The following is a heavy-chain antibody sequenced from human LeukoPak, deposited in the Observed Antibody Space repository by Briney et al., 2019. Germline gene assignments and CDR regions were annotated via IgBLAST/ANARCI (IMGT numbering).Heavy chain of an antibody. CDR3: ARDVNIAMGES. CDR2: IYTSGST. J-gene: IGHJ5*02. Sequence: SETLSLTCTVSGGSISSGIYYWGWIRQPAGKGLEWIGRIYTSGSTNYNPSLKSRVTISLDTSKNQVSLKLKSVTATDTAVYYCARDVNIAMGESWGQGTLVTVSS. V-gene: IGHV4-61*02. CDR1: GGSISSGIYY. D-gene: IGHD5-18*01.